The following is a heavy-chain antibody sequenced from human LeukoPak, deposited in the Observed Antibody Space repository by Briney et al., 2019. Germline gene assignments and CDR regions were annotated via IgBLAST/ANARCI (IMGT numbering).Heavy chain of an antibody. D-gene: IGHD2-15*01. CDR1: GGTFSSYA. Sequence: SVKVSCKASGGTFSSYAISWVRQAPGQGLEWMGRIIPIFGTANYAQKFQGRVTITTDESTSTAYMELSSLRSEDTAVYYCARDSLGYCSGGSCYSGAFDIWGQGTMVTVSS. CDR3: ARDSLGYCSGGSCYSGAFDI. CDR2: IIPIFGTA. J-gene: IGHJ3*02. V-gene: IGHV1-69*05.